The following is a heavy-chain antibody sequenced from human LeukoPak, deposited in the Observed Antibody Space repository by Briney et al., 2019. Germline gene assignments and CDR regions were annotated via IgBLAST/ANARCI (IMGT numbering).Heavy chain of an antibody. D-gene: IGHD2-15*01. V-gene: IGHV4-30-2*01. CDR2: IYHSGST. Sequence: SQTLSLTCTVSGGSISSGGYYWSWIRQPPGKGLEWIGYIYHSGSTYYNPSLKSRVTISVDRSKNQFSLKLSSVTAADTAVYYCARDGGLVAFDIWGQGTMVTVSS. CDR1: GGSISSGGYY. CDR3: ARDGGLVAFDI. J-gene: IGHJ3*02.